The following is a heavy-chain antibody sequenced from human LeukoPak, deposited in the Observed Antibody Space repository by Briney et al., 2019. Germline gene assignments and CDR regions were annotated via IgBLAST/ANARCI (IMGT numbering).Heavy chain of an antibody. CDR3: ARDRVRGNSNPFFDY. CDR1: GGSISSRSYY. Sequence: SSETLSLTCTVSGGSISSRSYYWGWIRQPPGKGLEWIGSIYNSGSTNYNPPLKSRVTISVDTSKNQFSLKLSSVTAADTAVYYCARDRVRGNSNPFFDYWGQGTLVTVSS. J-gene: IGHJ4*02. V-gene: IGHV4-61*01. D-gene: IGHD4-11*01. CDR2: IYNSGST.